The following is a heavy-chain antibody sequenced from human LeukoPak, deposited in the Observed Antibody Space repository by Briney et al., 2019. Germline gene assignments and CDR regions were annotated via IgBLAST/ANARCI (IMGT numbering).Heavy chain of an antibody. J-gene: IGHJ4*02. CDR1: GGSFSGYY. D-gene: IGHD5-18*01. CDR3: AREGEYSYGYGDY. CDR2: INHSGGT. V-gene: IGHV4-34*01. Sequence: PSETLSLTCAVYGGSFSGYYWSWIRQPPGKGLEWIGEINHSGGTNYNPSLKSRVTISVDTSKNQFSLKLSSVTAADTAVYYCAREGEYSYGYGDYWGQGTLVTVSS.